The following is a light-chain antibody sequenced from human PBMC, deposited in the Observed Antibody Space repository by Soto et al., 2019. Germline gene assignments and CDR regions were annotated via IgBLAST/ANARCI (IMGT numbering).Light chain of an antibody. CDR1: QSVSSSY. Sequence: EIVLTQSPGTLSLSPGERATLSCRASQSVSSSYLAWYQQKPGQAPRLLIYGASSRATGIPDRFNGSGSGTDFTITNSRLEPEDFAVYYCQQYGSSRTFGPGTKVDIK. V-gene: IGKV3-20*01. CDR3: QQYGSSRT. CDR2: GAS. J-gene: IGKJ3*01.